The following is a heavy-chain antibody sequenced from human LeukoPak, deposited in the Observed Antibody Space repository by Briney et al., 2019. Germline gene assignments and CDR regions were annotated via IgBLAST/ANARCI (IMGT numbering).Heavy chain of an antibody. CDR2: VASDGTND. Sequence: GGSLRLSCAASGFTFSTYSMYWVRQAPGKGLEWVAVVASDGTNDFYAESVNGRFTISRDNSKNTLYLQMTTLRGDDTALHPCARDPISPAYDYHYPDVWGKGTTVIVSS. CDR3: ARDPISPAYDYHYPDV. CDR1: GFTFSTYS. J-gene: IGHJ6*03. V-gene: IGHV3-30*04.